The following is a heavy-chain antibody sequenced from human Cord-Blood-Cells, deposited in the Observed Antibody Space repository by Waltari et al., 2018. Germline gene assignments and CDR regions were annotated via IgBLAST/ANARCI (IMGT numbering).Heavy chain of an antibody. CDR2: ISSSSSTI. D-gene: IGHD6-19*01. CDR3: ARVYSGSSPLYYFDY. J-gene: IGHJ4*02. CDR1: GFTFRSYS. Sequence: EVQLVESGGGLVQPGGSLRLSCAASGFTFRSYSMNWVRQAPGKGLEWVSYISSSSSTIYYADSVKGRFTISRDNAKNSLYLQMNSLRDEDTAVYYCARVYSGSSPLYYFDYWGQGTLVTVSS. V-gene: IGHV3-48*02.